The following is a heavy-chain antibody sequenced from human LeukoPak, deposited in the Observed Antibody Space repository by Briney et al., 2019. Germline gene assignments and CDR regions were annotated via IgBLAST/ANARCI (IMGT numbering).Heavy chain of an antibody. D-gene: IGHD2-15*01. J-gene: IGHJ4*02. CDR1: RGTFCSYT. CDR3: ARDPRGGGDY. CDR2: IIPILGIA. Sequence: AASVWVSCKASRGTFCSYTISWVRQAPGQGVEWMGRIIPILGIANYARKFQGRVTITADKSTSTAYMELSSLRSEDTAVYYCARDPRGGGDYWGQGTLVTVSS. V-gene: IGHV1-69*04.